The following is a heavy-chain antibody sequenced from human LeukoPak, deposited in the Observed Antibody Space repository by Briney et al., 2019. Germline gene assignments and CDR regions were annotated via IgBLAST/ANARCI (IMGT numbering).Heavy chain of an antibody. CDR2: IYYSGST. CDR3: ARLSIEGATNFDY. D-gene: IGHD1-26*01. V-gene: IGHV4-59*08. Sequence: SETLSLTCTVSGASITSYYWSWIRQPPGKGLEWIGYIYYSGSTTYKPSLKSRVTISVDTSKNQFSLKLSSVTAADTAVYYCARLSIEGATNFDYWGQGTLVTVSS. J-gene: IGHJ4*02. CDR1: GASITSYY.